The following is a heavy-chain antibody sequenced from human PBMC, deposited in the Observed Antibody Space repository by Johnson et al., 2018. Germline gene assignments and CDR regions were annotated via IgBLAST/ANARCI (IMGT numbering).Heavy chain of an antibody. D-gene: IGHD6-13*01. CDR3: AKEAGQLGYCYYYRDV. V-gene: IGHV3-30*18. J-gene: IGHJ6*03. CDR1: GFTFSSYG. Sequence: QVQLVQSGGGVVQPGRSLRLSCAASGFTFSSYGMHWVRQAPGKGLEWVAVISYDGRNKYYADSVKGRFTIPRDNSKNTLYLQMTSLRAEDTAVYYCAKEAGQLGYCYYYRDVWGKGTTVTVSS. CDR2: ISYDGRNK.